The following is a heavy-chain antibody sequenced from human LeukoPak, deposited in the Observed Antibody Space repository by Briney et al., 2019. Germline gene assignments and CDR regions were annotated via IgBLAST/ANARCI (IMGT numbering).Heavy chain of an antibody. J-gene: IGHJ4*02. CDR2: IYHSGST. Sequence: SETLSLTCAVSGYSISSDYYWAWIRQPPGKGLEWIGSIYHSGSTYYNPSLKSRLIISVDTSKNQFSLKLTSVTAADTAVYYCAKGTDYYRKGFDYWGQGTLDTVSS. CDR3: AKGTDYYRKGFDY. D-gene: IGHD3-22*01. CDR1: GYSISSDYY. V-gene: IGHV4-38-2*01.